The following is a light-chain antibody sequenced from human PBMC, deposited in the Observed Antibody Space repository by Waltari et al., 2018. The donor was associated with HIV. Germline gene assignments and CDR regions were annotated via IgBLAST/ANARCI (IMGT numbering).Light chain of an antibody. CDR3: QSYDRVLSASVV. CDR2: GTT. V-gene: IGLV1-40*01. CDR1: SSNIGADYD. J-gene: IGLJ2*01. Sequence: QSVLTQPPSVSGAPGQRVTISCTGGSSNIGADYDVHWYQQIPGTAPKLLISGTTNRPSGVPDGFSAAKSGASASLAITGLQAEDEADYFCQSYDRVLSASVVFGGGTKLTVL.